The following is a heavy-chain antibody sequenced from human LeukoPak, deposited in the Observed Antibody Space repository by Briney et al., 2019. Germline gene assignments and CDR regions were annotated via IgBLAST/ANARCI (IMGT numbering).Heavy chain of an antibody. CDR1: GFTFSTYS. D-gene: IGHD4-17*01. CDR3: ARRATVTYHGMDV. V-gene: IGHV3-21*01. CDR2: ITSPVGHI. J-gene: IGHJ6*02. Sequence: GGSLRLSCAASGFTFSTYSMNWVRQAPGKGLEWVASITSPVGHIYYADSLKGRITISRDNARGSLYLQMNSLRGEDTAFYYCARRATVTYHGMDVWGQGTTVTVSS.